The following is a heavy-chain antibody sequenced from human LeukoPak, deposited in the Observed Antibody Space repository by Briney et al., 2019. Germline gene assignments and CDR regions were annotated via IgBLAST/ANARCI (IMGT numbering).Heavy chain of an antibody. CDR1: GFSLSTSGVG. J-gene: IGHJ4*02. V-gene: IGHV2-5*02. D-gene: IGHD7-27*01. CDR2: IYWDADK. CDR3: AHSLWGSQRYFFDY. Sequence: SGPTLLKPTETLTLTCTFSGFSLSTSGVGVGWIRQPPGKALEWLALIYWDADKRYSPSLKSRVTITKDTSKNQVVLTMTNMDPVDTATYYCAHSLWGSQRYFFDYWGQGTLVTVSS.